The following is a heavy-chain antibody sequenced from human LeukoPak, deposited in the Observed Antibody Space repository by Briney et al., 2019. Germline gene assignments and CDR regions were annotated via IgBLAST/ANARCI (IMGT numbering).Heavy chain of an antibody. CDR3: TTDILDYCDTASCHKGNS. D-gene: IGHD2-2*02. CDR2: FDPEDGEA. V-gene: IGHV1-24*01. Sequence: ASVRFSCKVSGYTLSELFMHRGRQAPGKGLEWMGGFDPEDGEAIYAQDFQGRVTMTKDTSTDTAYMELSSLRSEDTALYYCTTDILDYCDTASCHKGNSWGQGTLVIVSS. J-gene: IGHJ4*02. CDR1: GYTLSELF.